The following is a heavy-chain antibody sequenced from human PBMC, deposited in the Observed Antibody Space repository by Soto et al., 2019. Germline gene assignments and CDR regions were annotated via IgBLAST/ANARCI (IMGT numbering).Heavy chain of an antibody. CDR1: GFTFSSYA. CDR3: ARDPHYCDSSGYKRYYFDY. J-gene: IGHJ4*02. Sequence: PGGSLRLSCAASGFTFSSYAMHWVRQAPGKGLEWVAVISYDGSNKYYADSVKGRFTISRDNSKNTLYLQMNSLRAEDTAVYYCARDPHYCDSSGYKRYYFDYWGQGTLVTVSS. V-gene: IGHV3-30-3*01. D-gene: IGHD3-22*01. CDR2: ISYDGSNK.